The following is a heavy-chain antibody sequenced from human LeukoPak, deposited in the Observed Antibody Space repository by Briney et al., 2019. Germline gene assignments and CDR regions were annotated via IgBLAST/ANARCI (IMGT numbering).Heavy chain of an antibody. CDR3: ARGRACSDY. CDR2: ISSSSSTI. D-gene: IGHD2-15*01. Sequence: PGGSLRLSCAASGFTFSTYSMNWVRQNPGKGLEWVSYISSSSSTILYADSVKGRLTISRDNAKNSLYLQMNSLRSEDTAVYYCARGRACSDYWGQGTLVTVSS. CDR1: GFTFSTYS. J-gene: IGHJ4*02. V-gene: IGHV3-48*04.